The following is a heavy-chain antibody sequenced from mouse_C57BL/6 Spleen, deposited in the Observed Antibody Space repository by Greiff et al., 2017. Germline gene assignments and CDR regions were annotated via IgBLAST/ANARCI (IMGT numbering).Heavy chain of an antibody. Sequence: EVQVVESEGGLVQPGSSMKLSCTASGFTFSDYYMAWVRQVPEKGLEWVANINYDGSSTYYLDSLKSRFIISRDNAKNILYLQMSSLKSEDTATYYCARERNWYFDVWGTGTTVTVSS. CDR1: GFTFSDYY. J-gene: IGHJ1*03. CDR2: INYDGSST. CDR3: ARERNWYFDV. V-gene: IGHV5-16*01.